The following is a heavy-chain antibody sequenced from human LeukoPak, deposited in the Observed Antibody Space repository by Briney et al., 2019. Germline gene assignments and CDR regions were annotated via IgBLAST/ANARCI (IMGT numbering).Heavy chain of an antibody. CDR2: IYTSGST. Sequence: SETLSLTCTVSGGSISSYYWSWIRQPAGKGLEWIGRIYTSGSTNYNPSLKSRVTMSVDTSKNQFSLKLSSVTAADTAVYYCASYDFWSGFDAFDIWGQGTMVTVSS. CDR1: GGSISSYY. D-gene: IGHD3-3*01. J-gene: IGHJ3*02. CDR3: ASYDFWSGFDAFDI. V-gene: IGHV4-4*07.